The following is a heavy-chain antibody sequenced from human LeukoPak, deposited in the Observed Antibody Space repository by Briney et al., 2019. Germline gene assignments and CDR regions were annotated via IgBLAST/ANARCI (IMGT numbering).Heavy chain of an antibody. Sequence: PSETLSLTCTVSGGSSSSTIYYWGWIRQPPGKGLEWIGYFHYSGSTNYNPSLKSRVTISVDTSKNQFSLKLSSVTAADTAVYYCARSYDSSGYYRAFDIWGQGTMVTVSS. J-gene: IGHJ3*02. CDR3: ARSYDSSGYYRAFDI. D-gene: IGHD3-22*01. V-gene: IGHV4-61*05. CDR2: FHYSGST. CDR1: GGSSSSTIYY.